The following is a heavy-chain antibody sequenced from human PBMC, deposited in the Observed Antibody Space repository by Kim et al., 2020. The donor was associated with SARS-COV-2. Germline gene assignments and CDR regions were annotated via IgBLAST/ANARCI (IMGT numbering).Heavy chain of an antibody. D-gene: IGHD4-17*01. Sequence: WGSLRLSCAASGFTFSDYYMSWIRQAPGKGLEWVSYISSSGSTIYYANSVKGRFTFSRDNAKNSQYLQRNSLRAEDTAVYYCARAHGGYGDYEGAFDYWGQGTLVTVSS. V-gene: IGHV3-11*01. CDR2: ISSSGSTI. CDR3: ARAHGGYGDYEGAFDY. CDR1: GFTFSDYY. J-gene: IGHJ4*02.